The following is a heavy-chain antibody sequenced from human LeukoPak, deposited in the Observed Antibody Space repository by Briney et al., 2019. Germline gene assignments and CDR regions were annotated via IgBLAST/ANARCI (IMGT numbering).Heavy chain of an antibody. D-gene: IGHD4-17*01. CDR2: IRSKTNNYAT. CDR1: GFTFSGSA. J-gene: IGHJ4*02. V-gene: IGHV3-73*01. CDR3: TGRSYSSVTRDY. Sequence: GGSLRLSCAASGFTFSGSAMHWVRQASGKGLEWVGRIRSKTNNYATAYAASVKGRFTISRDDSKNTAYLQMNSLKTEDTAVYYCTGRSYSSVTRDYWGQGTLVTVSS.